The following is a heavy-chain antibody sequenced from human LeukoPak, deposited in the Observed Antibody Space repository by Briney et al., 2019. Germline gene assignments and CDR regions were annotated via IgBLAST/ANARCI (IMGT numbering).Heavy chain of an antibody. Sequence: PSETLSLTCAVSGGSISSSNWWSWVRQPPGKGLEWIGEIYHSGSTNYNPSLKSRVTISVDKSKNQFSLKLSSVTAADTAVYYCARDGGALSTMVRGAPYWFDPWGQGTLVTVSS. CDR3: ARDGGALSTMVRGAPYWFDP. V-gene: IGHV4-4*02. CDR1: GGSISSSNW. CDR2: IYHSGST. D-gene: IGHD3-10*01. J-gene: IGHJ5*02.